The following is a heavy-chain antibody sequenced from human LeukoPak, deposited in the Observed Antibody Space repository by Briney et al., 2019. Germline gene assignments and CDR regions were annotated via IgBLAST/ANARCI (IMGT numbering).Heavy chain of an antibody. CDR2: ISAYNGNT. CDR1: GYTFTSYG. CDR3: ATRPYSSSWYYFDY. J-gene: IGHJ4*02. V-gene: IGHV1-18*01. D-gene: IGHD6-13*01. Sequence: GASVKVSCKASGYTFTSYGISWVRQAPGQGLEWMGWISAYNGNTNYAQKLQGRVTMTTDTSTSTAYMELRSLRSDDTAAYYCATRPYSSSWYYFDYWGQGTLVTVSS.